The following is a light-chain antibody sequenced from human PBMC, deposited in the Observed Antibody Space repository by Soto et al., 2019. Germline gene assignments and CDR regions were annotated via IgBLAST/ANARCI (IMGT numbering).Light chain of an antibody. J-gene: IGKJ1*01. V-gene: IGKV1-5*03. CDR3: QHYNSYSS. Sequence: TLSGKIGDRVTITCRASQTISSWLAWYQQKPGKAPKLLIYKASTLKSGVPSRFSGSGSGTEFTLTISSLQPDDFATYYCQHYNSYSSFGQRTNVDI. CDR2: KAS. CDR1: QTISSW.